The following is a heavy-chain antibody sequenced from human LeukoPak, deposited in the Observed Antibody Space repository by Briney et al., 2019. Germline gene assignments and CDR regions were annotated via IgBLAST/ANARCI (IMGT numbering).Heavy chain of an antibody. Sequence: PSETLSLTCTVSGGSISSSSYYWGWIRQPPGKGLEWIGSMYYSGSTYYNPSLKSRGTISVDTSKNQFSLKLSSVTAADTAVYYCATDNSSGWYDFWGQGTLVTVSS. CDR2: MYYSGST. V-gene: IGHV4-39*01. J-gene: IGHJ4*02. D-gene: IGHD6-19*01. CDR3: ATDNSSGWYDF. CDR1: GGSISSSSYY.